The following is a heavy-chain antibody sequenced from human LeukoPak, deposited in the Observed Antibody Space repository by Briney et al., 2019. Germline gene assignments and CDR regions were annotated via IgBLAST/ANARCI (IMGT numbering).Heavy chain of an antibody. Sequence: PSETLSLTCTVSGYSISSGYYWGWIRQSPGKGLEWIASIYESGSTYYNPSLKSRVTISVDRSKSQFALKVRSVTAADTAVYYCARPRSGYIFDYWGQGALVTVPS. D-gene: IGHD5-12*01. J-gene: IGHJ4*02. CDR3: ARPRSGYIFDY. CDR1: GYSISSGYY. V-gene: IGHV4-38-2*02. CDR2: IYESGST.